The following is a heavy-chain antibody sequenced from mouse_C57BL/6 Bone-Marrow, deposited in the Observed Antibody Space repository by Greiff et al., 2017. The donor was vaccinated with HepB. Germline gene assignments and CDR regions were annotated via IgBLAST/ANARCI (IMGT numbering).Heavy chain of an antibody. J-gene: IGHJ4*01. CDR1: GFSLTSYG. V-gene: IGHV2-5*01. CDR3: AKREPYGSSLYAMDY. Sequence: VQLQQSGPGLVQPSQSLSITCTVSGFSLTSYGVNWVRQSPGKGLEWLGVIWRGGSTDYNAAFMSRLSITKDNSKSQVFFKMNSLQADDTAIYYCAKREPYGSSLYAMDYWGQGTSVTVSS. CDR2: IWRGGST. D-gene: IGHD1-1*01.